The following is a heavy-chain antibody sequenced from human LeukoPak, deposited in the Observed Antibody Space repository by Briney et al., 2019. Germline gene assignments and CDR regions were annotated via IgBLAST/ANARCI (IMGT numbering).Heavy chain of an antibody. CDR2: ISYDGSNK. Sequence: PGGSLRLSCAASGFTFSSYGMHWVRQAPGKGLEWVVVISYDGSNKYYADSVKGRFTISRDNSKNTLYLQMNSLRAEDTAVYYCAKLYWEYYSSGWNANLVTNYYYYYGMDVWGRGTTVTVSS. J-gene: IGHJ6*02. CDR1: GFTFSSYG. V-gene: IGHV3-30*18. CDR3: AKLYWEYYSSGWNANLVTNYYYYYGMDV. D-gene: IGHD6-19*01.